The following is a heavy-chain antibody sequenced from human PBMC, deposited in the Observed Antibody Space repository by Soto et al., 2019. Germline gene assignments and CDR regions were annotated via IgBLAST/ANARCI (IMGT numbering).Heavy chain of an antibody. Sequence: QVQLVESGGGVVQPGRSLRLSCAASGFTFSSYGMHWVRQAPGKGLEWVAVIWYDGSNKYYADSVKGIFTISRDNSKNTLYLQTNSLRAEDTAVYYCARAGPLYCSSTSCYLVDYWGQGNLVTGSS. CDR1: GFTFSSYG. CDR2: IWYDGSNK. CDR3: ARAGPLYCSSTSCYLVDY. D-gene: IGHD2-2*01. J-gene: IGHJ4*02. V-gene: IGHV3-33*01.